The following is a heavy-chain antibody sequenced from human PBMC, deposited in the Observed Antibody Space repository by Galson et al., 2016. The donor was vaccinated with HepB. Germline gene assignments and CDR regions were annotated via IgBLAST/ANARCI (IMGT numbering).Heavy chain of an antibody. CDR1: GGSISGSGQH. Sequence: LSLSCSVSGGSISGSGQHWGWIRQPPGKGLEWIGTIYYGGSSYYNPSFKSRVTMSVDTSKDRFSLNLNSVTAADTAVYYCARVRGGDSDFDYWGLGTLVIVSS. CDR3: ARVRGGDSDFDY. J-gene: IGHJ4*01. CDR2: IYYGGSS. V-gene: IGHV4-39*07. D-gene: IGHD2-21*02.